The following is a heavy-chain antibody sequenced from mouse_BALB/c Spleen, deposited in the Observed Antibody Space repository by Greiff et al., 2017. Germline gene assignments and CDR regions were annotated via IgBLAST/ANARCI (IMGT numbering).Heavy chain of an antibody. D-gene: IGHD3-1*01. CDR1: GFDFSRYW. J-gene: IGHJ4*01. Sequence: EVKLLESGGGLVQPGGSLKLSCAASGFDFSRYWMSWVRQAPGKGLEWIGEINPDSSTINYTPSLKDKFIISRDNAKNTLYLQMSKVRSEDTALYYCARDGGSGYVRYYAMDYWGQGTSVTVSS. V-gene: IGHV4-1*02. CDR2: INPDSSTI. CDR3: ARDGGSGYVRYYAMDY.